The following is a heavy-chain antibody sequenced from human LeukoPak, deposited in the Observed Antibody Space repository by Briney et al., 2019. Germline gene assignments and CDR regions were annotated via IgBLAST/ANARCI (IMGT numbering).Heavy chain of an antibody. Sequence: GGSLRLSCAVSGLTFSSYAIHWVRQAPGKGLEWVGLISYDGINKHYADSVKGRFTISRDNSKKMVDLQMNSLRAEDTAVYYCARVLRYDNSGHDSFDIWGQGTMVIVSS. D-gene: IGHD3-22*01. CDR2: ISYDGINK. V-gene: IGHV3-30*03. J-gene: IGHJ3*02. CDR1: GLTFSSYA. CDR3: ARVLRYDNSGHDSFDI.